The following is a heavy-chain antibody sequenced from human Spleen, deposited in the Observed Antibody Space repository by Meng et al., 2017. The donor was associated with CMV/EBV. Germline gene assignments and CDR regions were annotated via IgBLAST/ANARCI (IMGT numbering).Heavy chain of an antibody. Sequence: CTVSGGSIDSNNYYWGWIRQPPGKGLEWIANIYYSGDTYYNPSFKSRVTISVDTSESQFSLKLRSVTAADTAVYYCARLKRFLDYFDYWGQGTLVTVS. J-gene: IGHJ4*02. CDR1: GGSIDSNNYY. CDR3: ARLKRFLDYFDY. D-gene: IGHD3-3*01. CDR2: IYYSGDT. V-gene: IGHV4-39*01.